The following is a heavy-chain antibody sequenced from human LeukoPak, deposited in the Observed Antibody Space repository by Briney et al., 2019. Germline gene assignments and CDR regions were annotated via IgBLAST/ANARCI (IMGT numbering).Heavy chain of an antibody. Sequence: PGGSLRPSCAASGFTFSSYGMHWVRQAPGKGLEWVAFIRYDGSNKYYADSVKGRFTISRDNSKNTLYLQMNSLRAEDTAVYYCAITGWSGELLSFDYWGQGTLVTVSS. J-gene: IGHJ4*02. V-gene: IGHV3-30*02. CDR1: GFTFSSYG. CDR3: AITGWSGELLSFDY. D-gene: IGHD3-10*01. CDR2: IRYDGSNK.